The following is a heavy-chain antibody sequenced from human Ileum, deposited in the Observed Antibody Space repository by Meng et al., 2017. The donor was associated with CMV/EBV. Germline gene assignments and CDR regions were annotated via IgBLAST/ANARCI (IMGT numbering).Heavy chain of an antibody. D-gene: IGHD3-3*01. CDR1: GFTFSRFW. J-gene: IGHJ3*02. V-gene: IGHV3-74*01. CDR3: ARALGFGVVLPNYDAFDI. Sequence: GESLKISCAASGFTFSRFWMHWVRQAPGKGLLWVSYIESDGSKTGYADFVKGRFSISRDNSKNILYLQMNNLRAEDTAIYYCARALGFGVVLPNYDAFDIWGQGTMVTVSS. CDR2: IESDGSKT.